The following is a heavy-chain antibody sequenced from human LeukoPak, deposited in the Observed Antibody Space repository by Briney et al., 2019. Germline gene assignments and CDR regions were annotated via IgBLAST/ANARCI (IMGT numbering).Heavy chain of an antibody. CDR1: GFSFSTYS. Sequence: ETGGSLRLSCAASGFSFSTYSMNWVRQAPGKGLEWVAVIWYDGSNKYYADSVRGRFTISRDNSKNTLYLQMNSLRAEDTAVYYCARAGQARYYDSSGYSLGAFDIWGQGTMVTVSS. CDR2: IWYDGSNK. D-gene: IGHD3-22*01. J-gene: IGHJ3*02. CDR3: ARAGQARYYDSSGYSLGAFDI. V-gene: IGHV3-33*08.